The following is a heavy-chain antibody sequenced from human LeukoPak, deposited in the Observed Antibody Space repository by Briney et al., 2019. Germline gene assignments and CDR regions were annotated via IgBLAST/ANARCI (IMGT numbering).Heavy chain of an antibody. Sequence: PSETLSLTCAVYGGSFSGYCWSWIRQPPGKGLEWIGEINHSGSTNYNPSPKSRVTISVDTSKNQFSLKLSSVTAADTAVYYCARGGYYYGSGSYQGAYYYYYGMDVWGKGTTVTVSS. V-gene: IGHV4-34*01. CDR1: GGSFSGYC. CDR2: INHSGST. D-gene: IGHD3-10*01. J-gene: IGHJ6*04. CDR3: ARGGYYYGSGSYQGAYYYYYGMDV.